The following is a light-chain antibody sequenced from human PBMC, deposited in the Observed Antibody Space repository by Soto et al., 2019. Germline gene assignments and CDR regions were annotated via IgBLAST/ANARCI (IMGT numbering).Light chain of an antibody. CDR3: CSYGGPYTWL. Sequence: QSVLTQPASVSGSPGQSITISCTGTSSDLGTYNYVSWYQQHPGKAPKLIIYDVNKRPSGVPDRFSGSKSGNTASLTISGLQADDEADYICCSYGGPYTWLFGGGTKLTVL. J-gene: IGLJ3*02. CDR1: SSDLGTYNY. CDR2: DVN. V-gene: IGLV2-11*01.